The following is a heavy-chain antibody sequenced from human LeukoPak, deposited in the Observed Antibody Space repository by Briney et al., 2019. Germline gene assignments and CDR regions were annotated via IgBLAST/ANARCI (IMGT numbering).Heavy chain of an antibody. CDR1: GFTFSNYA. CDR3: AKGGSYYYYYMDV. V-gene: IGHV3-23*01. CDR2: ITGSGGST. J-gene: IGHJ6*03. Sequence: GGSLRLSCAASGFTFSNYAMNWVRQAPGKGLEWVSGITGSGGSTYYADSVKGRFTISRDNSKNALYLRINSLRAEDTAVYYCAKGGSYYYYYMDVWGKGTTVTVSS. D-gene: IGHD3-10*01.